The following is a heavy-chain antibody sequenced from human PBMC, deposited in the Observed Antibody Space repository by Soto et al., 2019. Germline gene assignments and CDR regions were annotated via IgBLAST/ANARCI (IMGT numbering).Heavy chain of an antibody. CDR1: GFTFSSYA. D-gene: IGHD3-22*01. J-gene: IGHJ1*01. V-gene: IGHV3-23*01. CDR3: AASGYYYDSSGYYPLAEYFQH. CDR2: ISGSGDNT. Sequence: SLRLSCAASGFTFSSYAMNWVRQAPGKGLEWVSAISGSGDNTYYADSVKGRFTISRDNSKNTLYLQMNSLRAEDTAVYYCAASGYYYDSSGYYPLAEYFQHWGQGTLVTVSS.